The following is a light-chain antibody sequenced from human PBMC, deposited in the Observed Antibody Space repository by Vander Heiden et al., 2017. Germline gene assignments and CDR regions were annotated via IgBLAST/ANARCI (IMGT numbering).Light chain of an antibody. J-gene: IGKJ2*01. CDR1: QSVRSRY. V-gene: IGKV3-20*01. Sequence: ILLPQPPVTVALTPGEVATLSGSASQSVRSRYLAGDQQKPGQAPRLLIYGASSRATDIKDRFSGSGSGTDFTLTISRMEPDDFVGYDGQQYETFGQGTKLEIK. CDR3: QQYET. CDR2: GAS.